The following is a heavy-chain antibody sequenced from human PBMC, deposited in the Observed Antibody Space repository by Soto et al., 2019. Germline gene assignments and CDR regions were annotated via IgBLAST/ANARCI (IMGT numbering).Heavy chain of an antibody. CDR3: ARPQRARNYYGSGTTTLDY. CDR1: GYTFTSYG. V-gene: IGHV1-18*01. J-gene: IGHJ4*02. D-gene: IGHD3-10*01. Sequence: ASVKVSCKASGYTFTSYGISWVRQAPGQGLEWMGWISAYNGNTNYAQKLQGRVTMTTDTSTSTAYTELRSLRSDDTAVYYCARPQRARNYYGSGTTTLDYWGQGTLVTVSS. CDR2: ISAYNGNT.